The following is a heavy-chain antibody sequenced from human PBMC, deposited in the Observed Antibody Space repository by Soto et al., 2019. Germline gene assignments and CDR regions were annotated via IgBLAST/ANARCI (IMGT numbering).Heavy chain of an antibody. D-gene: IGHD5-18*01. CDR1: GGPISSSSYY. Sequence: SETLSLTCSVSGGPISSSSYYWGWIRQAPGKGLEWLATIYYTGYTYHNPSLKSHVAISVDTSKDQFSLELTSVTAADTALYYCARSAIATHWFFDLWGRGTLVTVSS. CDR2: IYYTGYT. J-gene: IGHJ2*01. CDR3: ARSAIATHWFFDL. V-gene: IGHV4-39*01.